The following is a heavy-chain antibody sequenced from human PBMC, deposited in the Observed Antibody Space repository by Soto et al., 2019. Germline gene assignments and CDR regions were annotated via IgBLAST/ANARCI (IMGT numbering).Heavy chain of an antibody. Sequence: EVQLVESGGGLVKPGGSLRLSCAASGFTFTNAWMNWVRQAPGKGLEWVGRIKSITHGGTTDYAAPVKGRFTISRDDSTNTVYLQMNSLSTEDTAFYYCNTAPWAIFGVGALNTRQVDYWGQGTLVTVSS. CDR3: NTAPWAIFGVGALNTRQVDY. V-gene: IGHV3-15*01. CDR2: IKSITHGGTT. D-gene: IGHD3-3*01. CDR1: GFTFTNAW. J-gene: IGHJ4*02.